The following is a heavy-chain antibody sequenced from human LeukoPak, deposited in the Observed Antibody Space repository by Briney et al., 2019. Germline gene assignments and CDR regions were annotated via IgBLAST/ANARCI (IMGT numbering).Heavy chain of an antibody. Sequence: PGGSLRLSCAASGFTFSSYEMHWVRQAPGKGLEWVSYISSSGSTIYYADSVKGRFTISRDNAKNSLYLQMNSLRAEDTAVYYCANSRYDSSGYYGIIGYWGQGTLVTVSS. CDR2: ISSSGSTI. V-gene: IGHV3-48*03. J-gene: IGHJ4*02. CDR1: GFTFSSYE. D-gene: IGHD3-22*01. CDR3: ANSRYDSSGYYGIIGY.